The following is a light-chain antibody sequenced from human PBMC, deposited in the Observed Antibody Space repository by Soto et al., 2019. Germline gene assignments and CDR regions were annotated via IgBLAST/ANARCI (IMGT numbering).Light chain of an antibody. CDR2: SAS. CDR3: QQLNSRFT. J-gene: IGKJ3*01. V-gene: IGKV1-9*01. CDR1: QDISSF. Sequence: IQLTQSPSSLSASVGDRVTITCRASQDISSFLAWYQQKPGKAPRLLIYSASTLQSGVPSRFSGSGSGTYFTLTISSLQPEDFATYYCQQLNSRFTFGPGTKVDIK.